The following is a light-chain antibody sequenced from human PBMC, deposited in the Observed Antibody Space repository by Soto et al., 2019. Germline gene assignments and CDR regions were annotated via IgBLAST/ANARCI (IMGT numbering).Light chain of an antibody. Sequence: LILSAGAVSWSSGERATLSCRAIQGVSGSYVEWYKHTPHKAPRLHTHGPSSRANGNPDRFRGSGAGTDFTLTIAQQQHEDFAVDDCQQYGSSPPMRFGQ. CDR3: QQYGSSPPMR. CDR1: QGVSGSY. CDR2: GPS. J-gene: IGKJ1*01. V-gene: IGKV3-20*01.